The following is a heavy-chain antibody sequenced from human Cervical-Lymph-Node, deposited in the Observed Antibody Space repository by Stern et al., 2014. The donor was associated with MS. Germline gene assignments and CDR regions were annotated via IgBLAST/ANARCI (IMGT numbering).Heavy chain of an antibody. J-gene: IGHJ4*02. CDR1: GYTFTSYG. D-gene: IGHD3-3*01. CDR3: ARMYYDFWSGSPYYFDY. CDR2: ISAYNGNT. Sequence: VQLVESGAEVKKPGASVKVSCKASGYTFTSYGISWVRQAPGQGLEWIGWISAYNGNTNYAQKLQGRVTMTTDTSTSTAYMELRSLRSDDTAVYYCARMYYDFWSGSPYYFDYWGQGTLVTVSS. V-gene: IGHV1-18*01.